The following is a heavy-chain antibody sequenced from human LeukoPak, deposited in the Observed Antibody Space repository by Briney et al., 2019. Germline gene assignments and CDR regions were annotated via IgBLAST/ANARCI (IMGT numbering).Heavy chain of an antibody. J-gene: IGHJ4*02. CDR3: ARVVRLERRLGSLDY. Sequence: GGSLRLSCAASGFTVSSNYMSWVRQAPGKGLEWVSAISGSGGSTYYADSVKGRFTISRDNAKNSLYLQMNSLRAEDTAVYYCARVVRLERRLGSLDYWGQGTLVTVSS. D-gene: IGHD1-1*01. V-gene: IGHV3-23*01. CDR1: GFTVSSNY. CDR2: ISGSGGST.